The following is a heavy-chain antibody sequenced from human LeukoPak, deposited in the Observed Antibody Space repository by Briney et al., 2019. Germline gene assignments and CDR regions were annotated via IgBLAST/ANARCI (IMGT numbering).Heavy chain of an antibody. CDR3: ARGRNDHGGMFFDY. CDR2: IYHSGTT. Sequence: SETLSLTCTVSGGSISNYFSTWIRQPPGKGLEWIGYIYHSGTTNYNPSLKSRVSISVDTSKNQFSLKLSSVTAADTAVYYCARGRNDHGGMFFDYWGQVSLVTVSS. D-gene: IGHD4-23*01. J-gene: IGHJ4*02. CDR1: GGSISNYF. V-gene: IGHV4-59*01.